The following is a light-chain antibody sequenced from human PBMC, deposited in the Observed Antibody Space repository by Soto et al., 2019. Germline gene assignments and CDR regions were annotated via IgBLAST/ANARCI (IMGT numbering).Light chain of an antibody. J-gene: IGKJ4*01. CDR2: GAS. CDR1: QSVSSSY. CDR3: QQYGSSPFT. Sequence: EIVLTQSPGTLSLSPGERATLSYRASQSVSSSYLSWYQQKPGQAPRLLIYGASSRATGIPDRFSGSGSGTDFTLAISRLEPEDLAVYYCQQYGSSPFTFGGGTKVEI. V-gene: IGKV3-20*01.